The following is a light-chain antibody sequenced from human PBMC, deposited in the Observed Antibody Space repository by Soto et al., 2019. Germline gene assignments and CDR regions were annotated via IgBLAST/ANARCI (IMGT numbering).Light chain of an antibody. J-gene: IGLJ2*01. CDR1: SSDVGGYNF. V-gene: IGLV2-8*01. Sequence: QSALTQPPSASGSPGQSVPISCTGTSSDVGGYNFVSWYQQHPGKAPKLMIYEVSERPSWVPDRFSGSKSGNTASLTVSGLQAEDEADYYCSSYAGSNIVVFGGGTKLTVL. CDR2: EVS. CDR3: SSYAGSNIVV.